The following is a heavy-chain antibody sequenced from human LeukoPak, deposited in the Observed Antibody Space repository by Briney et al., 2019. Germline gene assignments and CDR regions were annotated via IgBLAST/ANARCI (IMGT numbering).Heavy chain of an antibody. D-gene: IGHD2-21*02. CDR3: ATNCGGDCWHHFDY. CDR2: IYTSGST. J-gene: IGHJ4*02. V-gene: IGHV4-61*02. CDR1: GGSISSGSYY. Sequence: SETLSLTCTVSGGSISSGSYYWSWIRQPAGKGPEWIGRIYTSGSTNYNPSLKSRVTMSVDTSKNQFSLKLSSVTAADTAVYYCATNCGGDCWHHFDYWGQGTLVTVSS.